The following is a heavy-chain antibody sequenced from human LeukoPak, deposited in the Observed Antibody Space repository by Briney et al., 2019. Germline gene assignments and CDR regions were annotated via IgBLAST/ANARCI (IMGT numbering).Heavy chain of an antibody. CDR1: GFTFSSSA. CDR3: ATYCSGGSCYKGLDP. Sequence: GRSLTLSCAGFTFSSSAMSWVRQAPGKGLEWVSTIRSSGDTYYADSVKGRFTISRDNSKNTLYLQMNSLRAEDTAVYFGATYCSGGSCYKGLDPWGQGTLVTVSP. V-gene: IGHV3-23*01. D-gene: IGHD2-15*01. CDR2: IRSSGDT. J-gene: IGHJ5*02.